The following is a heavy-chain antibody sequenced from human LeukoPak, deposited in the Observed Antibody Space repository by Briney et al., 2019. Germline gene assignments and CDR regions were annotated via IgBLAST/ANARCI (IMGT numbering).Heavy chain of an antibody. D-gene: IGHD2/OR15-2a*01. CDR3: TRGISYTMNI. CDR2: ISADGIRT. Sequence: PGGSLRLSCAASGFTFSSYAMSWVRQVPGKGPEWVSLISADGIRTTYADSVKGRFIISRDNAKNTLYLQMSSLRAEDTAVYYSTRGISYTMNIWGQGTTVTVSS. J-gene: IGHJ6*02. CDR1: GFTFSSYA. V-gene: IGHV3-74*01.